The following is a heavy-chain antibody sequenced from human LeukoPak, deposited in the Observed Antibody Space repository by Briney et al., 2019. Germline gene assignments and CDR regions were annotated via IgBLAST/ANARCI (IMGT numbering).Heavy chain of an antibody. CDR2: IYYSGST. D-gene: IGHD3-22*01. CDR3: ARRSYDSSGYFWFDP. CDR1: GGSINDYY. J-gene: IGHJ5*02. Sequence: SETLSLTCTVSGGSINDYYWSWIRQPPGKGLEWIGSIYYSGSTYYNPSLKSRVTISVDTSKNQFSLKLSSVTAADTAVYYCARRSYDSSGYFWFDPWGQGTLVTVSS. V-gene: IGHV4-59*05.